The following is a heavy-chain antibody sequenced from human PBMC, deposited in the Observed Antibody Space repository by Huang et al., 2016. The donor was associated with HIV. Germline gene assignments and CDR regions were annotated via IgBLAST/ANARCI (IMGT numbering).Heavy chain of an antibody. CDR2: FDPEMGET. Sequence: QVQLVQSRAEVKKPGASVKVSCKVSEYTLTELSIPWVRQPPGKGLEWMGVFDPEMGETIDAQKFQGRVTMTEDTSTETAFMELSGLRPEDTAVYYCATGFDVFFDFWGQGTLVTVSS. CDR3: ATGFDVFFDF. D-gene: IGHD3-9*01. J-gene: IGHJ4*02. V-gene: IGHV1-24*01. CDR1: EYTLTELS.